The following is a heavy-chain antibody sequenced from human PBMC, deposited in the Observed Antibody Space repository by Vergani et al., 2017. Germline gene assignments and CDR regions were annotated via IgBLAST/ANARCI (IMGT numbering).Heavy chain of an antibody. D-gene: IGHD2-15*01. CDR2: INPNSGGT. J-gene: IGHJ4*02. CDR1: GYTFTGYY. Sequence: QVQLVQSGAEVKKPGASVKVSCKASGYTFTGYYMHWVRQAPGQGLEWMGWINPNSGGTNYAQKFQGRVTMTRDTSISTADMELSRLRSDDTAVYYCARERRYCSGGSCPGYYFDYWGQGTLVTVSS. V-gene: IGHV1-2*02. CDR3: ARERRYCSGGSCPGYYFDY.